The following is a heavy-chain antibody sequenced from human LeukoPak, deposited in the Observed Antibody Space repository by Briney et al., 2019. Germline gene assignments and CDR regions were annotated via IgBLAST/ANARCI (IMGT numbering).Heavy chain of an antibody. Sequence: GGSLRLSCAASGFTFSSYSMNWVRQAPGKGLGWVSSISSSSSYIYYADSVKGRFTIPRDNAKNSLYLQMNSLRAEDTAVYYCARDPPGSSPPLDYWGQGTLVTVSS. CDR1: GFTFSSYS. V-gene: IGHV3-21*01. D-gene: IGHD6-6*01. J-gene: IGHJ4*02. CDR2: ISSSSSYI. CDR3: ARDPPGSSPPLDY.